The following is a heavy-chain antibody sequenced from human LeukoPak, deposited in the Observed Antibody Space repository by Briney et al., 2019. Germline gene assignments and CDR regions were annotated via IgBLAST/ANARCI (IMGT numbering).Heavy chain of an antibody. V-gene: IGHV3-30*02. CDR1: GFTFSSYG. CDR2: IRYDGSNK. CDR3: ARDSRHGYNYPGDS. J-gene: IGHJ5*01. Sequence: PGGSLRLSCAASGFTFSSYGMHWVRQAPGKGLEWVAFIRYDGSNKYYADSVKGRFTISRDNSKNTLYLQMNSLRAEDTAVYYCARDSRHGYNYPGDSWGQGTLVTVSS. D-gene: IGHD5-24*01.